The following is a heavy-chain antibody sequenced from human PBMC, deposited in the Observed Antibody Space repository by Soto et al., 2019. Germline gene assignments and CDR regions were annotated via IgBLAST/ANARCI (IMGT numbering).Heavy chain of an antibody. Sequence: QVQLVESGGGVVQPGRSLRLSCAASGFTFSSYGMHWVRHAPGKGLEWVAVISYDGSNKYYADSVKGRFTISRDNSKNTLYLQMNSLRAEDTAVYYCAKDSRSLIHYYGMDVWGQGTTVTVSS. V-gene: IGHV3-30*18. D-gene: IGHD2-8*01. CDR1: GFTFSSYG. CDR2: ISYDGSNK. J-gene: IGHJ6*02. CDR3: AKDSRSLIHYYGMDV.